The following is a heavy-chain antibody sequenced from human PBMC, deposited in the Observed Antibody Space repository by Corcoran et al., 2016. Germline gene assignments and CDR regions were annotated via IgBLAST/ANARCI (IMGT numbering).Heavy chain of an antibody. CDR3: AREGGVVGATTFPRY. CDR2: IYYSGST. J-gene: IGHJ4*02. V-gene: IGHV4-39*07. CDR1: GGSISSSSYY. D-gene: IGHD1-26*01. Sequence: QLQLQESGPGLVKPSETLSLTCTVSGGSISSSSYYWGWIRQPPGKGLEWIGSIYYSGSTYYNPSLKSRVTISVDTSKNQFSLKLSSVPAADPAVYYCAREGGVVGATTFPRYWGQGTLVTVSS.